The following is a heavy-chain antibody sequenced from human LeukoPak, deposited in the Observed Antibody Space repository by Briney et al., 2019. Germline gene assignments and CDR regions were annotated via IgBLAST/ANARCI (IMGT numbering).Heavy chain of an antibody. D-gene: IGHD3-10*01. V-gene: IGHV3-30*18. CDR3: AKEWVRGVIFDAFDI. Sequence: GGSLRLSCAASGFTFSRNWMSWVRQAPGKGREWVAVTSYDGSNKYYADSVKGRFTISRDNSKNTLYLQMNSLRAEDTAVYYCAKEWVRGVIFDAFDIWGQGTMVTVSS. J-gene: IGHJ3*02. CDR2: TSYDGSNK. CDR1: GFTFSRNW.